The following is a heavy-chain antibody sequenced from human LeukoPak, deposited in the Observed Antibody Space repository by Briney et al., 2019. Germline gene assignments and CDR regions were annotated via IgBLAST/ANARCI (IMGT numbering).Heavy chain of an antibody. CDR1: GGSISSNY. J-gene: IGHJ3*02. D-gene: IGHD4-17*01. Sequence: SETLSLTCTVSGGSISSNYWSWIRQPPGKGLEWIGYVYYSGRINYNPSLKSRVIISVDTSKTQLSLKLSSVTAADTAVYYCARLRSTVTLPDAFDIWGQGTMVTVSS. V-gene: IGHV4-59*01. CDR2: VYYSGRI. CDR3: ARLRSTVTLPDAFDI.